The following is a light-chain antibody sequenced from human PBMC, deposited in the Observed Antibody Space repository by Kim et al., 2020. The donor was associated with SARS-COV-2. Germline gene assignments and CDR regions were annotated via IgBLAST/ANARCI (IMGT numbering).Light chain of an antibody. V-gene: IGKV1-5*03. CDR1: QTISTW. CDR3: QQYSSYPYT. J-gene: IGKJ2*01. Sequence: DIQMTQSPSTLSASVGDRVTITCRASQTISTWLAWYQQRPGKAPKVLIYRASSLESGVPSRFSGSGSGTEFTLTISSLQPDDFASYYCQQYSSYPYTFGQGTKLEI. CDR2: RAS.